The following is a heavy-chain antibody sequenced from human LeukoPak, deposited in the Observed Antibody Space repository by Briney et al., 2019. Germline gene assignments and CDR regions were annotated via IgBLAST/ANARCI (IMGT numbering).Heavy chain of an antibody. V-gene: IGHV4-59*07. CDR2: IYYSGTT. CDR3: VRLQRIIIAGPVYRYFDL. D-gene: IGHD2/OR15-2a*01. Sequence: PSYTLSLTCPHCGECLHQWSWIRQPPEKGLEWIGYIYYSGTTSYNPSLKGRVTISVDTSKTQCSLKMNSVTAADTAVYYCVRLQRIIIAGPVYRYFDLGGRRTLVTVSS. J-gene: IGHJ2*01. CDR1: GECLHQ.